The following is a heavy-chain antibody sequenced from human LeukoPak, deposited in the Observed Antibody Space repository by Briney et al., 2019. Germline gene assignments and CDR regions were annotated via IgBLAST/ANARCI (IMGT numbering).Heavy chain of an antibody. CDR1: GFTVSSNY. CDR2: INNRGSAI. Sequence: GGSLRLSCAASGFTVSSNYMTWVRQAPGKGLEWVSHINNRGSAIYYADSVKGRFTISRDNAKNSLYLQMNSLRAEDTAVYYCASFNQYSSGSWDYWGQGTLVTVSS. V-gene: IGHV3-48*04. J-gene: IGHJ4*02. CDR3: ASFNQYSSGSWDY. D-gene: IGHD6-19*01.